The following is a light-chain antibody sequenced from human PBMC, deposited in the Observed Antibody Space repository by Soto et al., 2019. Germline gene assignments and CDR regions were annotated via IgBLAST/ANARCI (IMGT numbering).Light chain of an antibody. CDR2: MSS. CDR1: QSLLHSNGYKY. CDR3: TQSLRTPYT. J-gene: IGKJ5*01. V-gene: IGKV2-28*01. Sequence: DTVMTQSPFSLPVTPGEPASISCRSSQSLLHSNGYKYLDWYLQKPGQSPQLLIYMSSNRASGVPDTFSGSGSGTDFTLKISRVEAEDVGVYYCTQSLRTPYTFGQGARLEIK.